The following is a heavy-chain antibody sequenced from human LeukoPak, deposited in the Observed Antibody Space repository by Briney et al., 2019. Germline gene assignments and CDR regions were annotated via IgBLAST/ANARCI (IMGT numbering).Heavy chain of an antibody. CDR2: ISAYNGNT. J-gene: IGHJ4*02. CDR3: ARVRAVWWLTHPNFDY. CDR1: GYTFTSYG. Sequence: ASVKVSCKASGYTFTSYGISWVRQAPGQGLEWMGWISAYNGNTNYAQKLQGRVTMTTDTSTSTAYMELWSLRSDDTAVYYCARVRAVWWLTHPNFDYWGQGTLVTVSS. D-gene: IGHD5-12*01. V-gene: IGHV1-18*01.